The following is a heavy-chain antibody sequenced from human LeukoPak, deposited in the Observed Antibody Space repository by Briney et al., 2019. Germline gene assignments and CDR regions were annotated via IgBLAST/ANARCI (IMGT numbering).Heavy chain of an antibody. CDR1: GFTVSSNY. CDR2: INSDGSST. D-gene: IGHD6-19*01. J-gene: IGHJ4*02. CDR3: ARRGRGSGWYY. Sequence: GGSLRLSCAASGFTVSSNYMSWVRQAPGKGLVWVSRINSDGSSTSYADSVKGRFTISRDNAKNTLYLQMNSLRAEDTAVYYCARRGRGSGWYYWGQGTLVTVSS. V-gene: IGHV3-74*01.